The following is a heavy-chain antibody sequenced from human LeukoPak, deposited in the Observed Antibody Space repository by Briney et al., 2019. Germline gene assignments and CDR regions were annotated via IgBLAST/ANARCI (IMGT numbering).Heavy chain of an antibody. D-gene: IGHD3-22*01. J-gene: IGHJ4*02. V-gene: IGHV4-34*01. CDR1: GGSFSGYY. CDR2: INHSGST. CDR3: ARSYYYDSSGYEFDY. Sequence: SETLSLTCAVYGGSFSGYYWSWIRQPAGKGLEWIGEINHSGSTNYNPSLKSRVTISVDTSKNQFSLKLSSVTAADTAGYYCARSYYYDSSGYEFDYWGQGTLVTVSS.